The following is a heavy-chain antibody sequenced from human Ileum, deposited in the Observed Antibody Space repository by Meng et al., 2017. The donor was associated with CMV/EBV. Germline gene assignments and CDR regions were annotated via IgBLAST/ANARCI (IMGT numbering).Heavy chain of an antibody. D-gene: IGHD6-13*01. CDR2: IIPILGIA. J-gene: IGHJ6*02. V-gene: IGHV1-69*10. Sequence: SVNVSDTASGGTFRSYAISWVRQAPGQGLEWMGGIIPILGIANYAQKFQGRVTITADKSTSTAYMELSSLRSEDTAVYYCARDSPGSQAAAGLTDYGMDVWGQGTTVTVSS. CDR3: ARDSPGSQAAAGLTDYGMDV. CDR1: GGTFRSYA.